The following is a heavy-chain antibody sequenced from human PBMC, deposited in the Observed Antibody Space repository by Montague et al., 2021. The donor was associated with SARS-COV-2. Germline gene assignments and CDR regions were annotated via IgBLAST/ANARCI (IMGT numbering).Heavy chain of an antibody. CDR3: ARDQTVLEWIWYGMDV. CDR2: IDHSGNT. CDR1: GGSFSTYY. V-gene: IGHV4-34*01. Sequence: SETLSLTCAVYGGSFSTYYWAWIRQSPGKGLEWIGNIDHSGNTNXNPSLKSRVSISVDTSSSQFSQYLTSVTAADAAVYYCARDQTVLEWIWYGMDVWGPGTTVTVSS. J-gene: IGHJ6*02. D-gene: IGHD3-3*01.